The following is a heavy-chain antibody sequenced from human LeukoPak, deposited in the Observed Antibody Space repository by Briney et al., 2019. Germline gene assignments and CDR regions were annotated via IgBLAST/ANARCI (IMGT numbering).Heavy chain of an antibody. CDR3: ARGADNNSTYFPPHY. Sequence: SETLSLTCAVYGGSFSGYYWSWIRQPPGKGLEWIGEINHSGSTNYNPSLKSRVTISVDTSKNQFSLKLSSVTAADTAVYYCARGADNNSTYFPPHYGAREPLAPVS. J-gene: IGHJ4*02. V-gene: IGHV4-34*01. CDR1: GGSFSGYY. CDR2: INHSGST. D-gene: IGHD4-11*01.